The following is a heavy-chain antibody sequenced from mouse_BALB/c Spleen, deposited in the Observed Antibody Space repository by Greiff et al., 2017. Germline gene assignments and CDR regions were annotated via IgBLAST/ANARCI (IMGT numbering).Heavy chain of an antibody. CDR2: ISYDGSN. Sequence: EVQRVESGPGLVKPSQSLSLTCSVTGYSITSGYYWNWIRQFPGNKLEWMGYISYDGSNNYNPSLKNRISITRDTSKNQFFLKLNSVTTEDTATYYCARESYGNYYAMDYWGQGTSVTVSS. V-gene: IGHV3-6*02. D-gene: IGHD2-10*02. CDR1: GYSITSGYY. J-gene: IGHJ4*01. CDR3: ARESYGNYYAMDY.